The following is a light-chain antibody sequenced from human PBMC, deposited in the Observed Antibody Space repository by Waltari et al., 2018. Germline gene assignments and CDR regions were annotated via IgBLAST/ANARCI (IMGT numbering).Light chain of an antibody. CDR3: QQYNNWPPYT. Sequence: AIQMTQSPSSLSASVGDRVTITCRASQGIRNDLGWYQQKPGKAPKLLIYAASSLQSGVPSRFSGSGSGTDFTLTISSLQPEDFAVYYCQQYNNWPPYTFGQGTKLEIK. V-gene: IGKV1-6*01. J-gene: IGKJ2*01. CDR1: QGIRND. CDR2: AAS.